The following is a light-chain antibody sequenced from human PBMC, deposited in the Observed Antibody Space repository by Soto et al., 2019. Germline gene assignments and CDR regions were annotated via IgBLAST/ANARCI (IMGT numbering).Light chain of an antibody. V-gene: IGKV1-5*03. CDR3: QHYDTYSGT. Sequence: DIQMTQSPSTLSASVGDRVTITCRASQSISSWLAWYQQKPGKAPKLLIYRASSLESGVPPRFSGSGSGSEFTLTISSLQPYDFATYYCQHYDTYSGTFGPGTEVDIK. CDR2: RAS. CDR1: QSISSW. J-gene: IGKJ3*01.